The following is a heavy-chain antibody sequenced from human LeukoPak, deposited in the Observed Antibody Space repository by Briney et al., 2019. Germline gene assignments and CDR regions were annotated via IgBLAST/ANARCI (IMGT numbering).Heavy chain of an antibody. V-gene: IGHV1-24*01. J-gene: IGHJ4*02. CDR1: GYTLTELS. CDR2: FDPEDGET. Sequence: ASVKVSCKVSGYTLTELSMHWVRQAPGKGLEWMGGFDPEDGETIYAQKFQGRVTMTEDTSTDTAYMELSSLRSEDTAVYYCATVIYCSGGSRYPTFDYWGQGTLVTVSS. CDR3: ATVIYCSGGSRYPTFDY. D-gene: IGHD2-15*01.